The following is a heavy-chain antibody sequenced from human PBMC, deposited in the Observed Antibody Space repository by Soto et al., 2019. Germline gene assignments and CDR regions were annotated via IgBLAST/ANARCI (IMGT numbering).Heavy chain of an antibody. CDR1: GFTFSSYW. CDR2: IKQDGSEK. D-gene: IGHD2-15*01. V-gene: IGHV3-7*01. J-gene: IGHJ3*02. Sequence: GGSLRLSCAASGFTFSSYWMSWVRQAPGKGLEWVANIKQDGSEKYYVDSVKGRFTISRDNAKNSLYLQMNSLRAEDTAVYYCARPQGYCSGGSCYDLGRRDAFDIWGQGTMVTVSS. CDR3: ARPQGYCSGGSCYDLGRRDAFDI.